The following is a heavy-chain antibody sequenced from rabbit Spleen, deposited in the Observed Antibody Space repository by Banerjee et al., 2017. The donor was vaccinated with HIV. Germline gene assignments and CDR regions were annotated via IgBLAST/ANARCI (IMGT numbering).Heavy chain of an antibody. D-gene: IGHD8-1*01. Sequence: QSLEESGGDLVKPGASLTLTCTASGVSFSYSSYICWVRQAPGKGLEWIACIDAGSSGFTYFATWAKGRFTISKTSSTTVTLQMTRLTAADTATYFCARDTASSFSSYGMDLWGQGTLVTVS. V-gene: IGHV1S40*01. CDR1: GVSFSYSSY. CDR3: ARDTASSFSSYGMDL. CDR2: IDAGSSGFT. J-gene: IGHJ6*01.